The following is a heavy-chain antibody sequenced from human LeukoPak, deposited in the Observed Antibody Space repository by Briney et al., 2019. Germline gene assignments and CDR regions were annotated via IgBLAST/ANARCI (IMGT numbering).Heavy chain of an antibody. J-gene: IGHJ4*02. D-gene: IGHD3-22*01. CDR1: GFTFSSNN. CDR2: ITSTSSYI. V-gene: IGHV3-21*01. Sequence: GGSLRLSCAASGFTFSSNNMNWVRQAPGKGREWVSSITSTSSYIYYAHAVKGRFTLSRDHPKNSLYLQINSLSPEHTPVYACGGLDRSGQYSDKWGRGTGVSV. CDR3: GGLDRSGQYSDK.